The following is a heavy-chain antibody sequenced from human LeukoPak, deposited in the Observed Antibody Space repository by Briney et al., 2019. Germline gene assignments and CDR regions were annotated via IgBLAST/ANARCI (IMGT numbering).Heavy chain of an antibody. CDR1: GGSMSNHC. CDR3: ARLSSGRPHEYHQH. J-gene: IGHJ1*01. D-gene: IGHD3-22*01. CDR2: VYSNGAT. Sequence: SETLSLTCTVSGGSMSNHCWSWVRQPPGNGLEWIAYVYSNGATNYNPSLKSRATISLDTSKNQFSLKLTSVTAADTAVYFCARLSSGRPHEYHQHWGQGTLVSVSS. V-gene: IGHV4-59*11.